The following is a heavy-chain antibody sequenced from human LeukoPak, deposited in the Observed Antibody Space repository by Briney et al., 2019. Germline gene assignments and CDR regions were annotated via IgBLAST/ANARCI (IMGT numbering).Heavy chain of an antibody. D-gene: IGHD3-22*01. J-gene: IGHJ3*02. Sequence: SETLSLTCTVSGGSLSSYYWSWIRQPAGKGLEWIGRIYTSGSTNYNPSLKSRVTMSIATSKNQFSLQLSSVTSADKAVYYCAREKRNGDYSIGDAFDIWGQGTMVTVSS. CDR3: AREKRNGDYSIGDAFDI. CDR2: IYTSGST. CDR1: GGSLSSYY. V-gene: IGHV4-4*07.